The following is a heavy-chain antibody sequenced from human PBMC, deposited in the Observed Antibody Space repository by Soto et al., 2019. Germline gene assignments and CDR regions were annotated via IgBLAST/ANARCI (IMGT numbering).Heavy chain of an antibody. CDR3: ARVFYSVAGTGGLDY. J-gene: IGHJ4*02. Sequence: EVQLVESGGGLVQPGGSLRLSCAASGFTFSSYSMNWVRQAPGKGLEWVSYISSSSSTIYYADSVKGRFTISRDNAKNSLYLQMNSLRDEDTAVYYCARVFYSVAGTGGLDYWGQGPLVTVSS. CDR2: ISSSSSTI. CDR1: GFTFSSYS. V-gene: IGHV3-48*02. D-gene: IGHD6-19*01.